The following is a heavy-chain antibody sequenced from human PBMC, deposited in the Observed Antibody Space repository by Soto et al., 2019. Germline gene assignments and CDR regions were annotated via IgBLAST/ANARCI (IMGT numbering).Heavy chain of an antibody. Sequence: PGGSLRLSCAASGFTFSSYWMYWVRQGPGKGLVWVSRINSDVSSTRYADSVKGRFTISRDNAKNTLNLQMNSLRAEDTAVYYCARDTYYYDSSGYDPFDYWGQGTLVTVSS. J-gene: IGHJ4*02. V-gene: IGHV3-74*01. CDR3: ARDTYYYDSSGYDPFDY. CDR1: GFTFSSYW. CDR2: INSDVSST. D-gene: IGHD3-22*01.